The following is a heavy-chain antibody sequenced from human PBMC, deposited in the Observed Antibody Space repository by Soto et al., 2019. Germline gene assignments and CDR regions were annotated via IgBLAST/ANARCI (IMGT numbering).Heavy chain of an antibody. CDR1: GGSISSSGSY. V-gene: IGHV4-39*01. D-gene: IGHD3-10*01. CDR2: ISYSGNT. CDR3: ARRYHYGLGRYAMDV. Sequence: TSETLSLTCTVSGGSISSSGSYWGWIRQPPGKGLEWIGTISYSGNTFYNPSLRNPVTMSADTSNNQFSLKLNSVTAADTAVYFCARRYHYGLGRYAMDVWGQRTSVTVSS. J-gene: IGHJ6*02.